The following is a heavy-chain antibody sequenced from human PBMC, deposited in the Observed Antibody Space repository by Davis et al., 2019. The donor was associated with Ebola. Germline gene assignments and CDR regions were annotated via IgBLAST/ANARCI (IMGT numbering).Heavy chain of an antibody. Sequence: GESLKISCKASGYSFLNYWIGWVRQMPGKGLEWMGSIYPGDSDTRYSPSFQGQVTFSADKSISTAYLQWSSLKASDSAMYYCASYASGNYYGMDVWGQGTTVTVSS. CDR3: ASYASGNYYGMDV. CDR1: GYSFLNYW. V-gene: IGHV5-51*01. CDR2: IYPGDSDT. D-gene: IGHD3-10*01. J-gene: IGHJ6*02.